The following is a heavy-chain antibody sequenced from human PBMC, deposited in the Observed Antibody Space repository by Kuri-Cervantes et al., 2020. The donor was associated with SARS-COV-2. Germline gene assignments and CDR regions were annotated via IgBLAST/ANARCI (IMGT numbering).Heavy chain of an antibody. CDR1: GFTFSSYA. J-gene: IGHJ4*02. CDR2: ISSSSSTI. V-gene: IGHV3-48*01. Sequence: GESLKISCAASGFTFSSYAMHWVRQAPGKGLEWVSYISSSSSTIYYADSVKGRFTISRDNAKNSLYLQMNSLRAEDTAVYYCARDLITVTHAEDYWGQGTLVTVSS. D-gene: IGHD4-17*01. CDR3: ARDLITVTHAEDY.